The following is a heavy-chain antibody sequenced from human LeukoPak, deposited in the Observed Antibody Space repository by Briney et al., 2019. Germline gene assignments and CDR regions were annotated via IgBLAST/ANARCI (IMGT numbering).Heavy chain of an antibody. CDR1: GFTFGSYG. D-gene: IGHD3-22*01. Sequence: GGPLRLSCAASGFTFGSYGMSWVRQAPGKGLEWVSFITPNADRTSYADSVEGRFTISRDNPRNTLYMQMNSLRNEDTALYYCAIMHGYYDGSGYWVQWGQGTLVTVSS. J-gene: IGHJ1*01. V-gene: IGHV3-23*01. CDR2: ITPNADRT. CDR3: AIMHGYYDGSGYWVQ.